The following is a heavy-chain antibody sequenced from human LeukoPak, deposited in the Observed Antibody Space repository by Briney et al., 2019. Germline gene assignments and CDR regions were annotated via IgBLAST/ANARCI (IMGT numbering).Heavy chain of an antibody. V-gene: IGHV3-74*01. J-gene: IGHJ5*01. D-gene: IGHD5-18*01. Sequence: GGSLRLSCAASGFAFSTYWMHWVRQAPGKGLVWVSRINSDGDNTAYAESVKGRFTISRDNAKNTLHLQMSGLTAEDSAVYYCVADLTVDTTLDSWGQGTLVTVSS. CDR3: VADLTVDTTLDS. CDR1: GFAFSTYW. CDR2: INSDGDNT.